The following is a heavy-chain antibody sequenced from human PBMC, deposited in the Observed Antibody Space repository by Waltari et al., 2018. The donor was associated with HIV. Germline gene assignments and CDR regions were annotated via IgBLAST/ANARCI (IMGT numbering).Heavy chain of an antibody. CDR1: GFTFSTYW. CDR3: ARDLKDYDFWSPVDV. Sequence: EVQLVESGGGLVQPGGSLRLSCAASGFTFSTYWMTWVSQAPGKGVGWMENRKQDGIGKYYADSVKGRFTVSRYNNKKSLYLQMGSLRAEDTAVYYCARDLKDYDFWSPVDVWGQGTTVTVSS. V-gene: IGHV3-7*01. CDR2: RKQDGIGK. J-gene: IGHJ6*02. D-gene: IGHD3-3*01.